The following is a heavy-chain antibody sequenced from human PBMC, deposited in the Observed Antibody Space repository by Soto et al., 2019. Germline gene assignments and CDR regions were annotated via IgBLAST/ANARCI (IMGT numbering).Heavy chain of an antibody. J-gene: IGHJ4*02. V-gene: IGHV1-69*13. Sequence: SVKVSCKASGGTFSSYAINWVRQAPGQGLEWMGGIIPVFGTVNYAQKFQGRVTITADESTSTAYMDLSSLRSEDTAVYYCARERVGCSAGSCYSQPFDYWGQGTLVTVSS. CDR1: GGTFSSYA. D-gene: IGHD2-15*01. CDR2: IIPVFGTV. CDR3: ARERVGCSAGSCYSQPFDY.